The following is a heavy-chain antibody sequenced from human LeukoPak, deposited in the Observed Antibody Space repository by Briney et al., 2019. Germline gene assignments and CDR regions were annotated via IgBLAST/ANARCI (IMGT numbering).Heavy chain of an antibody. V-gene: IGHV1-46*01. CDR3: ARVAGITIFRVAYFDY. CDR1: GYTFTSYY. Sequence: ASVKVSCKASGYTFTSYYMHWVRQAPGQGLEWMGIINPSGGSTSYAQKFQGRVTMTRDTSTSTVYMELSSLRSEDTAVYYCARVAGITIFRVAYFDYWGQGTLVTVSS. J-gene: IGHJ4*02. D-gene: IGHD3-3*01. CDR2: INPSGGST.